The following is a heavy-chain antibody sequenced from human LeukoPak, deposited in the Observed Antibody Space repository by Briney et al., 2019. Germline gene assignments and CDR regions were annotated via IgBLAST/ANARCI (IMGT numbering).Heavy chain of an antibody. CDR1: GFTFRSFW. V-gene: IGHV3-74*01. CDR2: IDSDGSRT. CDR3: ARSQQPPSGVDY. J-gene: IGHJ4*02. Sequence: GGSLRLSCAASGFTFRSFWIHWVRQAPGKGLVWVSRIDSDGSRTAHADSVKGRFTISRDNAKNTLYLQMNGLRAEDTAVYYCARSQQPPSGVDYWGQGTLVTVSS. D-gene: IGHD1-26*01.